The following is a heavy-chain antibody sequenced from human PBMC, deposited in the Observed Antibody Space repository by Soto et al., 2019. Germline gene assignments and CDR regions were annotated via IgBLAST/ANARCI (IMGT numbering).Heavy chain of an antibody. CDR1: GFTFSNYW. J-gene: IGHJ5*02. CDR2: INPDGSRT. CDR3: VRVKLGSYDWFDP. Sequence: EVQLVESGGGLVQPGGALRLSCAASGFTFSNYWMHWVRQAPGKGLMWVSRINPDGSRTTYADSVKGRFAISRDNAKNTVFLQTNSLRGEDAAVYYCVRVKLGSYDWFDPWGQGTLVTVSS. V-gene: IGHV3-74*01. D-gene: IGHD3-16*01.